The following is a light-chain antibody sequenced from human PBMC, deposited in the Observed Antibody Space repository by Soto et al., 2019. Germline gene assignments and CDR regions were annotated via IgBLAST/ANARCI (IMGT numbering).Light chain of an antibody. J-gene: IGKJ5*01. CDR1: QTFSNSF. Sequence: EIVLKKSPGTLSLSPGERATLSCRASQTFSNSFLSWFQQIPGQAPRLLIYGASMRATGIPDRFSGSGSGTDFTLTISRLEPEDFAVYYCQQCGSSSTFGQGRRLEIK. CDR3: QQCGSSST. V-gene: IGKV3-20*01. CDR2: GAS.